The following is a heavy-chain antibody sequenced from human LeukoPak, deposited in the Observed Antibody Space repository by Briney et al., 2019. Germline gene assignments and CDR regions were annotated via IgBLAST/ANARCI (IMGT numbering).Heavy chain of an antibody. CDR1: GFTVSSNY. V-gene: IGHV3-66*01. CDR3: ARDPGSKAAAGGHDVFDI. Sequence: GGSLRLSCAASGFTVSSNYMSWVRQAPGKGLEWVSVIYSGGSTYYADSVKGRFTISRDNFKDTLNLQMNSLRVEDTAVYYCARDPGSKAAAGGHDVFDIWGQGTMVTVSS. D-gene: IGHD6-13*01. CDR2: IYSGGST. J-gene: IGHJ3*02.